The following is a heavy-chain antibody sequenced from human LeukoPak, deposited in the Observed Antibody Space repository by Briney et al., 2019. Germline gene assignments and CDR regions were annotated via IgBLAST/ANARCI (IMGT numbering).Heavy chain of an antibody. CDR1: GGSISSYY. D-gene: IGHD3-16*01. J-gene: IGHJ6*02. V-gene: IGHV4-59*12. Sequence: PSETLSLTCTVSGGSISSYYWSWIRQPPGKGLEWIGYIYYSGSTNYNPSLKSRVTISVDTSKNQFSLKLSSVTAADTAVYYCARGSSGGAATPYYYYGMDVWGQGTTVTVSS. CDR2: IYYSGST. CDR3: ARGSSGGAATPYYYYGMDV.